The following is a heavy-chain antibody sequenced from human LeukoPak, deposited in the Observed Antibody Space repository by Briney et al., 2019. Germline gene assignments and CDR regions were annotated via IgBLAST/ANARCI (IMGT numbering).Heavy chain of an antibody. CDR3: ARPGAVHDAFDI. D-gene: IGHD1-14*01. CDR1: GFTFSNAW. Sequence: GSLRLSCAASGFTFSNAWMSWIRQPAGKGLEWIGRIYTSGSTNYNPSLKSRITISVDTSKNQFSLKLSSVTAADAAVYYCARPGAVHDAFDIWGHGTMVTVSS. J-gene: IGHJ3*02. CDR2: IYTSGST. V-gene: IGHV4-4*07.